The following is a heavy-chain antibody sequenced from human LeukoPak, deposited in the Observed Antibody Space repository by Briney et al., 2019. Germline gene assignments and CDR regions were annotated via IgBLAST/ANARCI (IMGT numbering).Heavy chain of an antibody. CDR1: GYTFTSYG. CDR3: ARAPGGYYYDSSGYYNY. J-gene: IGHJ4*02. Sequence: ASVKVSCKAYGYTFTSYGISWVRQAPGQGLEWMGWISAYNGNTNYAQKLQGRVTMTTDTSTSTAYMELRSLRSDDTAVYYCARAPGGYYYDSSGYYNYWGQGTLVTVSS. V-gene: IGHV1-18*01. D-gene: IGHD3-22*01. CDR2: ISAYNGNT.